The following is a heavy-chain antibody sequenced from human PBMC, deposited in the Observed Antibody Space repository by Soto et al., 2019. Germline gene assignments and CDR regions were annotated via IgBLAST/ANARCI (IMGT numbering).Heavy chain of an antibody. D-gene: IGHD6-19*01. CDR1: GGSVSSGSYY. V-gene: IGHV4-61*01. Sequence: QVQLQESGPGLVKPSETLSLTCTVSGGSVSSGSYYWSWIRQPPGKGLEWIGYIYYSGSTNYNPSLKSRVTISVDTSKNQFSLKLSSVTAADTAVYYCARDPGIAVAGRSDAFDIWGQGTMVTVSS. J-gene: IGHJ3*02. CDR2: IYYSGST. CDR3: ARDPGIAVAGRSDAFDI.